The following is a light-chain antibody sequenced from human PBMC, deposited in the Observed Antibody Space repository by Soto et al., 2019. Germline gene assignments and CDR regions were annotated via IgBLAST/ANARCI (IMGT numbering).Light chain of an antibody. CDR3: SSYTSSRTHV. CDR2: DVS. CDR1: TSDIGSYNY. Sequence: QSVLTQPASVSGSPGQSITITCTGSTSDIGSYNYVSWYLQDPGKAPKLIIYDVSYRPSGVSNRFFGSKSGNTASLTISALQAEDEADYYCSSYTSSRTHVFGTGTKVTVL. J-gene: IGLJ1*01. V-gene: IGLV2-14*01.